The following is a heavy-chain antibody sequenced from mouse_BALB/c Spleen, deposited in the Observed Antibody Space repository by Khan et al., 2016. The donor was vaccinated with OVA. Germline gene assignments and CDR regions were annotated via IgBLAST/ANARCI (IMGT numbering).Heavy chain of an antibody. D-gene: IGHD1-3*01. V-gene: IGHV9-4*02. CDR1: GYTFTTAG. CDR2: INTHSGVP. J-gene: IGHJ4*01. CDR3: ARVGAAEYRKDGGAMEY. Sequence: QIQLMQSGPELKKPGEPVRISCKASGYTFTTAGIQWVQQMPGKGLKWIGWINTHSGVPKYAEDFKGRFAFSLDISVTTAYLQITNLKTEDPATSVGARVGAAEYRKDGGAMEYWGQGTSVTVSA.